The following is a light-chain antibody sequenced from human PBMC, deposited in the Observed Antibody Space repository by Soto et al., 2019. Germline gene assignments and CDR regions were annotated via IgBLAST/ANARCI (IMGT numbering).Light chain of an antibody. CDR1: SSDVGSYNL. V-gene: IGLV2-23*02. CDR2: EVS. CDR3: CSYAGSSDVV. J-gene: IGLJ2*01. Sequence: QSVLTQPASVSGSPGQSITISCTGTSSDVGSYNLVSWYQQYPGKAPKLMIYEVSKRPSGVSNRFSGSKSGNTASLTISGLQAEDEADYYCCSYAGSSDVVFGGGTKVTVL.